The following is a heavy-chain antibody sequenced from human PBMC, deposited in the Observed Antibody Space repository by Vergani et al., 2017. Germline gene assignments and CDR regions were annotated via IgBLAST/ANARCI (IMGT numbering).Heavy chain of an antibody. CDR3: AXSWNFGRRDWFDS. V-gene: IGHV1-2*02. CDR1: ESTFSDYN. J-gene: IGHJ5*01. Sequence: QVQLMQSGPVMKKPGGSMEVSCQASESTFSDYNIHWGRQAPGQGLQWMGWISPKTGDTDYLQRFQDRVTMTRDASTKTVYLKMTRLTSDDTAIYYCAXSWNFGRRDWFDSWGPGTLVTVSS. D-gene: IGHD3-10*01. CDR2: ISPKTGDT.